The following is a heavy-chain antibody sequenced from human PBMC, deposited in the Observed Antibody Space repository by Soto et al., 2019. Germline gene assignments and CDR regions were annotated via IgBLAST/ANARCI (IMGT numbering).Heavy chain of an antibody. CDR1: GFTFDDYA. D-gene: IGHD3-10*01. CDR2: ISWNSGSI. CDR3: AKDGSTYFYYYMDV. V-gene: IGHV3-9*01. Sequence: GGSLRLSCAASGFTFDDYAMHWVRQAPGKGLEWVSGISWNSGSIGYADSVKGRFTISRDNAKNSLYLRMNSLRAEDTALYYCAKDGSTYFYYYMDVWGKGTTVTVSS. J-gene: IGHJ6*03.